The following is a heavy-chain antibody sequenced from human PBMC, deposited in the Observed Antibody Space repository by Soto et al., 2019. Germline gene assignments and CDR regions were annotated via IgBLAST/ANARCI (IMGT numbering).Heavy chain of an antibody. J-gene: IGHJ6*02. V-gene: IGHV1-2*02. CDR1: GYTFTGYY. CDR2: INPNSGGT. D-gene: IGHD2-15*01. Sequence: ASVKLSCTASGYTFTGYYMDWVRQAPGQGLEWMGWINPNSGGTNYAQKFQGRVTMTRDTSISTAYMELSRLRSDDTAVYYCARNGMVTEYYYYGMDVWGQGTTVTVSS. CDR3: ARNGMVTEYYYYGMDV.